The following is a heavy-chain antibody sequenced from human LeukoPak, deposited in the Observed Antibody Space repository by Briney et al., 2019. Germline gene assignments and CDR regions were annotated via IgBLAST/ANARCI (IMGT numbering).Heavy chain of an antibody. V-gene: IGHV3-30*18. J-gene: IGHJ4*02. D-gene: IGHD2/OR15-2a*01. CDR2: ISYDGSNK. CDR1: GFTFSSYG. Sequence: GGSLRLSCAASGFTFSSYGMHWVRQAPGKGLEWVAVISYDGSNKYYADSVKGRFTISRDNSKNTLYLQMNSLRAEDTAVYYCVEDRNPFYDSPYYFDYWGQGTLVTVSS. CDR3: VEDRNPFYDSPYYFDY.